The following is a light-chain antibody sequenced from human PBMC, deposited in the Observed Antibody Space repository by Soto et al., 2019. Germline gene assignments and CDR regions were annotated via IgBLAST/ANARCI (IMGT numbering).Light chain of an antibody. CDR2: GNS. Sequence: QLVLTQPPSVSGAPGQRVTISCTGSSSNIGAGYDVHWYQQLPGTAPKLLIYGNSNRPSGVPDRFSGSKSGTSASLAITGLQAEDEADYYCCSYAGGYTFDVFGTGTKLTVL. J-gene: IGLJ1*01. CDR1: SSNIGAGYD. V-gene: IGLV1-40*01. CDR3: CSYAGGYTFDV.